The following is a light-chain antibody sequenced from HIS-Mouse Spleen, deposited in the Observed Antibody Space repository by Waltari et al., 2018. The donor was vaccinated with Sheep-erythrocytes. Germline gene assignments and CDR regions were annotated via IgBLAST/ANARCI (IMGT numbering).Light chain of an antibody. J-gene: IGLJ3*02. CDR2: EDN. V-gene: IGLV6-57*04. CDR1: SGSIASNS. Sequence: NFMLTQPHSVSESPGKTVTISCTSSSGSIASNSVTWYQQRPGSAPTTVIYEDNQRPSGVPDRFSGSIDSSSNSASLTISGLKTEDEADYYCQSYDSSNHGVFGGGTKLTVL. CDR3: QSYDSSNHGV.